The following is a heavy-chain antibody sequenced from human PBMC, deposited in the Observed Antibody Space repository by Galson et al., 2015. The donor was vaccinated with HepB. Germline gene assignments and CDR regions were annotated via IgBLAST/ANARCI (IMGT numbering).Heavy chain of an antibody. Sequence: SLRLSCAASGFTFSSYAMHWVRQAPGKGLEWVAVISYDGSNKYYADSVKGRFTISRDNSKNTLYLQMNSLRAEDTAVYYCARDFYSGGNLPSGYFDLWGRGTLVTVSS. D-gene: IGHD4-23*01. CDR2: ISYDGSNK. CDR3: ARDFYSGGNLPSGYFDL. CDR1: GFTFSSYA. J-gene: IGHJ2*01. V-gene: IGHV3-30-3*01.